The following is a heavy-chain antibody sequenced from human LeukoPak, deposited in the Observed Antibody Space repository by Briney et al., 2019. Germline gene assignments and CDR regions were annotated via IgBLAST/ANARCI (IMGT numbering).Heavy chain of an antibody. CDR3: ARGAGYYGSGSYLDAFDI. CDR1: GGSISSGGYY. Sequence: PSETLSLTCSVSGGSISSGGYYWSWIRQPPGKGLEWIGYIYHSGSTYYNPSLKSRVTISVDRSKNQFSLKLSSVTAADTAVYYCARGAGYYGSGSYLDAFDIWGQGTMVTVSS. J-gene: IGHJ3*02. D-gene: IGHD3-10*01. CDR2: IYHSGST. V-gene: IGHV4-30-2*01.